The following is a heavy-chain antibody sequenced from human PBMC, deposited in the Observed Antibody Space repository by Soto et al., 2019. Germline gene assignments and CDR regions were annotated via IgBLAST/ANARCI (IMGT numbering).Heavy chain of an antibody. CDR1: GYSFTSYW. Sequence: PGESLKISCNGSGYSFTSYWIGWVRQMPWKGLEWMGIIYPGDSDTRYSPSFQGQVTISADKSISTAYLQWSSLKASDTAMYYCARLRLGTVFYYGMDVWGQGTTVTVCS. V-gene: IGHV5-51*01. D-gene: IGHD1-1*01. CDR3: ARLRLGTVFYYGMDV. CDR2: IYPGDSDT. J-gene: IGHJ6*02.